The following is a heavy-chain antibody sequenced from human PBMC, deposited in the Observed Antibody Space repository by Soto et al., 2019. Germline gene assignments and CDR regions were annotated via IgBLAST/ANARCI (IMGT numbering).Heavy chain of an antibody. CDR1: GYSFTSYW. Sequence: PGESLKISCEGSGYSFTSYWIGWVRQMPGKGLEWMGIIYPGDSDTRYSPSFQGQVTISADKSISTAYLQWSSLKASDTAMYYCARLEVEMATPTHSSNFDYWGQGTLVTVSS. D-gene: IGHD5-12*01. J-gene: IGHJ4*02. CDR2: IYPGDSDT. V-gene: IGHV5-51*01. CDR3: ARLEVEMATPTHSSNFDY.